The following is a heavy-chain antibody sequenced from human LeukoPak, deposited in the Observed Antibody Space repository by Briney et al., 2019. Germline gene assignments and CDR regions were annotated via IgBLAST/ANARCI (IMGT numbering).Heavy chain of an antibody. V-gene: IGHV4-39*07. J-gene: IGHJ4*02. D-gene: IGHD6-19*01. CDR3: ARGHIAVAASFDY. Sequence: SETLSLTCTVSGGSISSSSYYWGWIRQPPGKGLEWIGSIYYSGSTYYNPSLKSRVTISVDTSKNQFSLKLSSVTAADTAVYYCARGHIAVAASFDYWGQGTLVTVSS. CDR2: IYYSGST. CDR1: GGSISSSSYY.